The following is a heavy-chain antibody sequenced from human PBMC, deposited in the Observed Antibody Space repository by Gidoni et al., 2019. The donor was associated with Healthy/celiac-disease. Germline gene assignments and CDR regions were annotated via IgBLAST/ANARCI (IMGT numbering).Heavy chain of an antibody. CDR2: IIPIFGTT. CDR3: ARMSPPITIFGVVKSYFDL. V-gene: IGHV1-69*01. CDR1: GGTFRSYA. D-gene: IGHD3-3*01. Sequence: QVQLVQSGAEVKKPGSSVKVPCKASGGTFRSYAISWGWQAPGQGLEWLGGIIPIFGTTNYAQKFQGRVTITADESTSTAYMELSSLRSEDTAVYYCARMSPPITIFGVVKSYFDLWGRGTLVTVSS. J-gene: IGHJ2*01.